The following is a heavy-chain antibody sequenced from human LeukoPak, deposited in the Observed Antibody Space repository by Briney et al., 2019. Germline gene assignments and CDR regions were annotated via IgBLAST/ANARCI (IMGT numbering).Heavy chain of an antibody. V-gene: IGHV4-30-2*01. CDR2: IYHSGST. CDR3: VRGVREVVGGFDY. Sequence: SETPSLTCAVSRGSISSVPYSWRWIRQPPGKGLEWIGYIYHSGSTYYNPSLKSRVTISVDRSKNQFSLKLTSVTAADTAVYYCVRGVREVVGGFDYWGQGTLVTVSS. D-gene: IGHD1-26*01. CDR1: RGSISSVPYS. J-gene: IGHJ4*02.